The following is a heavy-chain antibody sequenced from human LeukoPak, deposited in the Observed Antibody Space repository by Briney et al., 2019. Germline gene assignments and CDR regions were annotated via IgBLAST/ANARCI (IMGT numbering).Heavy chain of an antibody. Sequence: SETLSLTCTVSGGSISSYYWSWVRQPPGKGLEWIGEIYHSGSTNYNPSLKSRVTISVDKSKNQFSLKLSSVTAADTAVYYCARGGALSNWFDPWGQGTLVTVSS. CDR1: GGSISSYY. CDR3: ARGGALSNWFDP. V-gene: IGHV4-59*12. J-gene: IGHJ5*02. CDR2: IYHSGST. D-gene: IGHD3-9*01.